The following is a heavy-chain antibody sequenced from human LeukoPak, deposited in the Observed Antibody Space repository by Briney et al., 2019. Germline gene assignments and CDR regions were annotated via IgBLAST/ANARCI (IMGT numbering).Heavy chain of an antibody. D-gene: IGHD4/OR15-4a*01. CDR2: IYSAGST. CDR1: GFTFSSYA. Sequence: GGSLRLSCAASGFTFSSYAMSWVRQAPGKGLEWVSFIYSAGSTHYSDSVKGRFTISIDNSKNTLYLQMNSLRAEDTAVYYCARRAGAYSHPYDYWGQGTLVTVSS. V-gene: IGHV3-53*01. CDR3: ARRAGAYSHPYDY. J-gene: IGHJ4*02.